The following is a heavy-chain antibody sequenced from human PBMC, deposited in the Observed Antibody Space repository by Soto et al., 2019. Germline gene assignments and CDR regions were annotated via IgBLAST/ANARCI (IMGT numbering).Heavy chain of an antibody. J-gene: IGHJ6*02. CDR2: IYPGDSDT. CDR1: GYSFTSYW. CDR3: ATLGTTVTTFTNYGMDV. Sequence: EVQLVPSGAEVKKPGESLKISCKGSGYSFTSYWIGWVRQMPGKGLEWMGIIYPGDSDTRYSPSFQGQVTISADKSISTAVLQWSSLKASDTAMYYCATLGTTVTTFTNYGMDVWGQGTTVTVSS. D-gene: IGHD4-17*01. V-gene: IGHV5-51*01.